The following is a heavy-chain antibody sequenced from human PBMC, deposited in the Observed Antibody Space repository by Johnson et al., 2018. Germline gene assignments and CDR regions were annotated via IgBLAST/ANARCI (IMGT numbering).Heavy chain of an antibody. Sequence: QVQLVQSGGGVVQPGRSLRLSCAASGFTFNTYAMHWARQAPGKGLEWVAVISYDGREKYYADSVKGRFTISGANSKNTLYLQINSLTAEYTAVYYCAREEVAMPDVGTCDIWGQETMVTGSS. V-gene: IGHV3-30*14. CDR1: GFTFNTYA. J-gene: IGHJ3*02. CDR2: ISYDGREK. D-gene: IGHD2-2*01. CDR3: AREEVAMPDVGTCDI.